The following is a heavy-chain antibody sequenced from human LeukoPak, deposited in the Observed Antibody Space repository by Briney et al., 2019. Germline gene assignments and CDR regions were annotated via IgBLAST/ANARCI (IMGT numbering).Heavy chain of an antibody. CDR3: ARGLSPRINMVRGVRPPFRGVFDY. CDR2: INHSGST. J-gene: IGHJ4*02. V-gene: IGHV4-34*01. Sequence: SETLSLTCTVSGVSISTYYWSWVRQPPGKGLEWIGEINHSGSTNYNPSLKSRVTISVDTSKNQFSLKLSSVTAADTAVYYCARGLSPRINMVRGVRPPFRGVFDYWGQGTLVTVSS. D-gene: IGHD3-10*01. CDR1: GVSISTYY.